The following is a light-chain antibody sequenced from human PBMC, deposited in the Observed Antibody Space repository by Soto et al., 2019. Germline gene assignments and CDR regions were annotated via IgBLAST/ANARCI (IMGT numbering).Light chain of an antibody. CDR2: EAS. CDR3: QQYITYPYA. J-gene: IGKJ1*01. CDR1: QSTSTW. Sequence: DIQMTQSPSTLSASVGDRVTITCRASQSTSTWLAWYQQRPGKTPKLLISEASKLESGVPSRFSGSGSGTEFTLTMSSLQPDDFATYYCQQYITYPYAFGQGTKVVIK. V-gene: IGKV1-5*03.